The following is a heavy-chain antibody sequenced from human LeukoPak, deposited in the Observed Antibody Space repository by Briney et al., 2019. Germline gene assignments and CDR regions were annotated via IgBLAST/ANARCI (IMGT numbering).Heavy chain of an antibody. Sequence: GGSLRLSCAASGFTVSSNYMSWVRQAPGKGLEWVPVIYSGGSTYYADSMKGRFTISRDNSKNTLYLQMNSLRAEDTAVYYCARDQGNYGDYFDYWGQGTLVTVSS. J-gene: IGHJ4*02. V-gene: IGHV3-66*02. D-gene: IGHD4-17*01. CDR1: GFTVSSNY. CDR2: IYSGGST. CDR3: ARDQGNYGDYFDY.